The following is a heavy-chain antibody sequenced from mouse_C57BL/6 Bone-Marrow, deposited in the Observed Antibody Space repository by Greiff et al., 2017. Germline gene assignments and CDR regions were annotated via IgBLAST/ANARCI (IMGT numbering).Heavy chain of an antibody. J-gene: IGHJ2*01. D-gene: IGHD1-1*01. V-gene: IGHV1-61*01. Sequence: QVQLQQPGAELVRPGSSVKLSCKASGYTFTSYWMDWVKQRPGQGLEWIGNIYPSDSETHYNQKFKDKATLTVDKSSSTAYMQLSSLTSEDSAVYYCARAATVVYFDYWGQGTTLTVFS. CDR3: ARAATVVYFDY. CDR1: GYTFTSYW. CDR2: IYPSDSET.